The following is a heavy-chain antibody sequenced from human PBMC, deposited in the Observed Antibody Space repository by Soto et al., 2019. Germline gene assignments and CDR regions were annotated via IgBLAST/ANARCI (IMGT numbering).Heavy chain of an antibody. V-gene: IGHV3-23*01. D-gene: IGHD1-26*01. CDR2: VSASGNNT. CDR3: VPRGNSMVQT. J-gene: IGHJ4*02. Sequence: GESLKISCAASGFTFSSYAMSWVRQAPGKGLVWVSGVSASGNNTYLADSVKGRFTISRDNSRNMVYLQLTSLRIEDTAIYYCVPRGNSMVQTWGQGTPVTVSS. CDR1: GFTFSSYA.